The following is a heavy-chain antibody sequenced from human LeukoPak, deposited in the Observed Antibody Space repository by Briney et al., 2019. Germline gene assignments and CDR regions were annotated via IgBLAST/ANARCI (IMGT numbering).Heavy chain of an antibody. Sequence: GGSLRLSCAASGFTFDDYAMHWVRQAPGKGLEWVSGISWNSGSIGYADSVKGRFTISRDNAKNSLYLQMNSLRAEDTAVYYCARDSLKIDPWGQGTLVTVSS. CDR3: ARDSLKIDP. V-gene: IGHV3-9*01. J-gene: IGHJ5*02. CDR2: ISWNSGSI. CDR1: GFTFDDYA.